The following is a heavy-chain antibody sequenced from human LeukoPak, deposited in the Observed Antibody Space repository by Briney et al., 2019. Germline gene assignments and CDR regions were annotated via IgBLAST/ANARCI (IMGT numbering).Heavy chain of an antibody. CDR1: GFTISTYG. CDR2: ISGGTT. V-gene: IGHV3-23*01. CDR3: AKSVYHSGNY. J-gene: IGHJ4*02. D-gene: IGHD3-10*01. Sequence: GGSLRLSCAASGFTISTYGMSWVRQAPGKGLEWVSSISGGTTYYADSVKGRFTISRDNSKNTVPLQMNSLRAEDTAVYYCAKSVYHSGNYWGQGTLVTVSS.